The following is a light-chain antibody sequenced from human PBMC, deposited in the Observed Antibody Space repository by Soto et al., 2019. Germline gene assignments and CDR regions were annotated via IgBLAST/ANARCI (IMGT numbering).Light chain of an antibody. CDR1: SSDVGGYNF. CDR3: SSYAGNRHFYV. Sequence: QSALTQPPSASGSPGQSVAISCTGTSSDVGGYNFVSWYQQHPGKAPRLVIYEVTKRPSGIPDRFSGSKSGNTASLTVSGLQAEDEADYYCSSYAGNRHFYVFGTGPKVTVL. CDR2: EVT. V-gene: IGLV2-8*01. J-gene: IGLJ1*01.